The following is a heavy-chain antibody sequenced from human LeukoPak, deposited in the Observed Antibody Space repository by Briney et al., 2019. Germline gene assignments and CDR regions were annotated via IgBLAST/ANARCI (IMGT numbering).Heavy chain of an antibody. D-gene: IGHD3-10*01. Sequence: GGSLRLSCAASGFTFSSYAMSWVRQAPGKGLEWVSAISGSGGSTYYADSVKGRFTISRDNSKNTLYLQMNSLRAEDTAVYYCAQDQRICGYYGSGSSDYWGHGTLVTVSP. CDR3: AQDQRICGYYGSGSSDY. CDR2: ISGSGGST. J-gene: IGHJ4*01. CDR1: GFTFSSYA. V-gene: IGHV3-23*01.